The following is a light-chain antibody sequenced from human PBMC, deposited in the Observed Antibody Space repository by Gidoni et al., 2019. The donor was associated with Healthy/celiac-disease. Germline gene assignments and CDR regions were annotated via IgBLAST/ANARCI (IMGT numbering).Light chain of an antibody. CDR2: AAS. J-gene: IGKJ1*01. CDR1: QSISSY. CDR3: QQSYSTPRT. Sequence: DIQMTQSPSSLSASVGYRVTITCLASQSISSYLNWYPQKPGKAPKLLIYAASSLQSGVPSRFCGSGSVTDFTLTISSLQPEDFATYYCQQSYSTPRTFGQGTQVEIK. V-gene: IGKV1-39*01.